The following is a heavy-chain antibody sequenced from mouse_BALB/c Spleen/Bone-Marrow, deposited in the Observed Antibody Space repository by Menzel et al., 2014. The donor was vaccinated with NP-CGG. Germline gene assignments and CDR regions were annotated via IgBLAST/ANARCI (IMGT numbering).Heavy chain of an antibody. V-gene: IGHV1-62-2*01. CDR2: FFPGSGSI. J-gene: IGHJ4*01. Sequence: QVQLQQSGAELVKPGASVKLSCKASGYTFTEYIIHWIKQRSGQGLEWIGWFFPGSGSIKYNEKFKDKATLTADKSSSTVYMELSRLTSEDSAVYFCARHEDLDIRRRLGAMDYWGQGTSATVSS. CDR1: GYTFTEYI. D-gene: IGHD2-12*01. CDR3: ARHEDLDIRRRLGAMDY.